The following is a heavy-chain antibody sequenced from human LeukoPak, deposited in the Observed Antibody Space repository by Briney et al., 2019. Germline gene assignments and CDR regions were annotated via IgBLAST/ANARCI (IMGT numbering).Heavy chain of an antibody. CDR2: IIPIFGTA. Sequence: ASVKVSCKASGGTFSSYAISWVRQAPGQGLEWMGGIIPIFGTANYAQKFQGRVTITADKSTSTAYMELSSLRSEDTAVYYCARDVGIAAAGPWYYYYYMDVWGKGTTVTVSS. CDR3: ARDVGIAAAGPWYYYYYMDV. CDR1: GGTFSSYA. V-gene: IGHV1-69*06. J-gene: IGHJ6*03. D-gene: IGHD6-13*01.